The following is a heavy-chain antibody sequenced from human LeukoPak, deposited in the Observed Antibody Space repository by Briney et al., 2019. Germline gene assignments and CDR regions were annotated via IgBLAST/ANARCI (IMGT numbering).Heavy chain of an antibody. V-gene: IGHV3-23*01. CDR2: ISGSGGST. D-gene: IGHD3-3*01. CDR3: AKDRAIFGVDQNPGPLFDY. CDR1: GFTVSSNY. J-gene: IGHJ4*02. Sequence: GALRLSCAASGFTVSSNYMSWVRQAPGKGLEWVSAISGSGGSTYYADSVKGRFTISRDNSKNTLYLQMNSLRAEDTAVYYCAKDRAIFGVDQNPGPLFDYWGQGTLVTVSS.